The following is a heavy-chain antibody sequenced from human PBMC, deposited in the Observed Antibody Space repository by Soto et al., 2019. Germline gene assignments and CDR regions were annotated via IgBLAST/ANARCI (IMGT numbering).Heavy chain of an antibody. CDR3: ARDLWGYCGADCYPLDV. V-gene: IGHV4-59*01. D-gene: IGHD2-21*02. CDR2: MYNTGST. J-gene: IGHJ6*02. CDR1: GGSISSYY. Sequence: PSETLSLTCTVSGGSISSYYWSWIRRPPGKGLEWIGYMYNTGSTIYNPSLKSRVTISVDTSKNQFSLKLNSVTAADTAVYYCARDLWGYCGADCYPLDVWGQGTTVTVS.